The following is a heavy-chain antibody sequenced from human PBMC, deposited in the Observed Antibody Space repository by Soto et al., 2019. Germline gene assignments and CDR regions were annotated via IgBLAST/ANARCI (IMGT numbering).Heavy chain of an antibody. Sequence: QVQLVESGGGVVQPGGSLRLSCAASGPTIRGFALHWVRQAPGKGLEWVSSISHDGTTRYNKEFVKGPFSISRDDSKNTMDLQMHGLRGEDSAVYYCARVGRGYNLGNGFDPWGQGTLITVSS. CDR2: ISHDGTTR. J-gene: IGHJ5*02. CDR1: GPTIRGFA. CDR3: ARVGRGYNLGNGFDP. D-gene: IGHD1-1*01. V-gene: IGHV3-30*03.